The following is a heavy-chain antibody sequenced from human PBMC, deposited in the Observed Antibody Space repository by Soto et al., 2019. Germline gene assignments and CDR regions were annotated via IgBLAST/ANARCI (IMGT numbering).Heavy chain of an antibody. V-gene: IGHV1-24*01. Sequence: ASVKVSCKVSGYTLTELSMHWVRQAPGKGLEWMGGFDPEDGETIYAQKFQGRVTMTEDTSTDTAYMELSSLRSEDTAVYYCAGLHTYYDFWSGYPTPGSGWFDPWGQGALVTVSS. D-gene: IGHD3-3*01. CDR2: FDPEDGET. CDR3: AGLHTYYDFWSGYPTPGSGWFDP. J-gene: IGHJ5*02. CDR1: GYTLTELS.